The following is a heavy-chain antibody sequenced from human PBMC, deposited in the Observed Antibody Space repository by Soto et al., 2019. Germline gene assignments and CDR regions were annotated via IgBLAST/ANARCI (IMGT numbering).Heavy chain of an antibody. CDR1: GGSFSGDY. Sequence: SETLSLTCAVYGGSFSGDYWSWIRQPPGKGLEWIGEINHSGSTNYNPSLKSRVTISVDTSKNQFSLKLSSVTAADTAVYYCARGWGRIFDYWGQGTLVTVSS. J-gene: IGHJ4*02. CDR2: INHSGST. V-gene: IGHV4-34*01. CDR3: ARGWGRIFDY. D-gene: IGHD7-27*01.